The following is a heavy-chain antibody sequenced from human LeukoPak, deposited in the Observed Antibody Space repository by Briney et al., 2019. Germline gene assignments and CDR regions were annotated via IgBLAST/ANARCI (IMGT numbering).Heavy chain of an antibody. D-gene: IGHD6-6*01. V-gene: IGHV4-39*07. J-gene: IGHJ4*02. CDR3: ARGGIIAARPPFDY. CDR2: INHSGST. CDR1: GGSISSRSYY. Sequence: SETLSLTCTVSGGSISSRSYYWGWIRQPPGKGLEWIGEINHSGSTNYNPSLKSRVTISVDTSKNQFSLKLSSVTAADTAVYYCARGGIIAARPPFDYWGQGTLVTVSS.